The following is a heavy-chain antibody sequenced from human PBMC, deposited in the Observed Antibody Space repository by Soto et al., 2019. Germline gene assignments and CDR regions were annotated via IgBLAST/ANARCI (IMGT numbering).Heavy chain of an antibody. V-gene: IGHV1-3*04. J-gene: IGHJ5*02. CDR2: INTGNVHT. D-gene: IGHD3-3*01. CDR3: ARRGYVFWSGLDP. Sequence: GASVKVSCKASGYTFTAYGIHWVRQAPGQRLEWMGWINTGNVHTKHSQKFQGRVTNTRDTSARTAYMELNSLRSEDTAVYYCARRGYVFWSGLDPWGQGTLVTVSS. CDR1: GYTFTAYG.